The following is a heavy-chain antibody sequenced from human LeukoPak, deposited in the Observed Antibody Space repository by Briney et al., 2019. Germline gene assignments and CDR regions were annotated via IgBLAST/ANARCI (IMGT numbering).Heavy chain of an antibody. CDR2: FDPEDGER. CDR3: ATDGKREYWCSSSCYAH. V-gene: IGHV1-24*01. J-gene: IGHJ4*02. CDR1: GYTLTELS. D-gene: IGHD2-2*01. Sequence: ASVKLSCKVSGYTLTELSMHWVRQAPGQGLEWKGGFDPEDGERIYAQKFQGRVTLTEETATATTYMELSSLRSEDAAVYYCATDGKREYWCSSSCYAHWGQGTLVTVSS.